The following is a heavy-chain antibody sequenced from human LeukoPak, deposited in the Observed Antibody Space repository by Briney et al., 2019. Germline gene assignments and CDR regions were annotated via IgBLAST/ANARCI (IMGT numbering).Heavy chain of an antibody. D-gene: IGHD2-15*01. V-gene: IGHV3-15*01. CDR2: IKSKTDGGTT. CDR3: AKDRLGGYYFDY. CDR1: GFTVSNAW. Sequence: GGSLRLSCAASGFTVSNAWMSWVRQAPGKGLEWVGRIKSKTDGGTTDYAAPVKGRFTISRDDSESTLYLQMNSLRAEDTAVYYCAKDRLGGYYFDYWGQGTLVTVSS. J-gene: IGHJ4*02.